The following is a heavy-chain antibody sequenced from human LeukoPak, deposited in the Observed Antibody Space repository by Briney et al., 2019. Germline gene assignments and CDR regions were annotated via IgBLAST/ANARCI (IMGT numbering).Heavy chain of an antibody. V-gene: IGHV3-21*01. J-gene: IGHJ4*02. CDR2: ISSSSSYI. CDR3: ARDKAPHCSSTSCYNSYFDY. CDR1: GFTFSSYS. Sequence: GGSLRLSCAASGFTFSSYSMNWVRQAPGKGLEWVSSISSSSSYIYYADSVKGRFAISRDNAKNSLYLQMNSLRAEDTAVYYCARDKAPHCSSTSCYNSYFDYWGQGTLVTVSS. D-gene: IGHD2-2*02.